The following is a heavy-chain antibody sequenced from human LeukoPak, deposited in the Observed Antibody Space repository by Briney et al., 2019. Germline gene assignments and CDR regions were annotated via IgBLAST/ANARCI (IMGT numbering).Heavy chain of an antibody. CDR1: GYTFTSYD. CDR3: ARDYILPLETDNGDGFAI. V-gene: IGHV1-18*01. CDR2: VSPSHTTR. D-gene: IGHD3-3*02. J-gene: IGHJ3*02. Sequence: ASVKASCKASGYTFTSYDINWVRQAPGKGFEWMGWVSPSHTTRVYAQDFQGRVTMTADTNTNTVSMELRSLKFDDTAVYFCARDYILPLETDNGDGFAIWGQGTVVTVSS.